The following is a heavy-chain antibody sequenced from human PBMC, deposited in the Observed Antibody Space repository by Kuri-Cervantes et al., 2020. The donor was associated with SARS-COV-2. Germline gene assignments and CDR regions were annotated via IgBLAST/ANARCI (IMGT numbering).Heavy chain of an antibody. V-gene: IGHV1-8*02. Sequence: ASVKVSCKASGYTFTSYDINWVRQATGQGLEWMGWMNPNSGNTGYAQKFQGRVTMTRNTSISTAYMELRSLRSDDTAVYYCAISVVTRGFYFDYWGQGTLVTVSS. D-gene: IGHD4-23*01. CDR2: MNPNSGNT. CDR1: GYTFTSYD. J-gene: IGHJ4*02. CDR3: AISVVTRGFYFDY.